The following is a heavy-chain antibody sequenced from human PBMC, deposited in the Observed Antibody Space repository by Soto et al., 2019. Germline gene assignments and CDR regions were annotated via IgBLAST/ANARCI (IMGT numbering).Heavy chain of an antibody. D-gene: IGHD3-16*01. J-gene: IGHJ6*02. Sequence: GGSLRLSCAASGFTFADYAMHWVRQAPGKGLEWVSGISWNSGSIGYADSVKGRFTISRDNAKNSLYLQMNSLRAEDTALYYCANDSGTPQQITSWLYYGMDVWGQGTTVTVSS. CDR1: GFTFADYA. CDR3: ANDSGTPQQITSWLYYGMDV. V-gene: IGHV3-9*01. CDR2: ISWNSGSI.